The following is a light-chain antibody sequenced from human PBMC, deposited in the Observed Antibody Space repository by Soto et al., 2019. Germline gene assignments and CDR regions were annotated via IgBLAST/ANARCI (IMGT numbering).Light chain of an antibody. Sequence: QSALTQPRSVSGSPGQSVTISCTGTSSDVGGYNYVSWYQQHPGKAPKLMIYDVSKRPSGVPDRFSGSKSGNTASLTISGLQAEDEADYYCCSYAGNCFWVFGGGTKLTVL. J-gene: IGLJ3*02. CDR1: SSDVGGYNY. CDR3: CSYAGNCFWV. V-gene: IGLV2-11*01. CDR2: DVS.